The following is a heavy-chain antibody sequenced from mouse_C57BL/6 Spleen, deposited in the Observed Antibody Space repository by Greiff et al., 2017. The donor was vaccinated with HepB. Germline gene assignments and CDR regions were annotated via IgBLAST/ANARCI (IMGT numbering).Heavy chain of an antibody. V-gene: IGHV1-82*01. CDR2: IYPGDGDT. CDR3: ARGTAAPSSYDAMDY. Sequence: VQLQQSGPELVKPGASVKISCKASGYAFSSSWMNWVKQRPGKGLEWIGRIYPGDGDTNYNGKFKGKATLTADKSSSTAYMQLSSLTSEDYAVYVCARGTAAPSSYDAMDYWGQGTSVTVSS. J-gene: IGHJ4*01. D-gene: IGHD6-1*01. CDR1: GYAFSSSW.